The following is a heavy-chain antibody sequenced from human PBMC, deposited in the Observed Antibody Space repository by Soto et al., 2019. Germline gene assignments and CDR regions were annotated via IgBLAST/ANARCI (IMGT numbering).Heavy chain of an antibody. CDR3: AGYYDSGKAAFDI. D-gene: IGHD3-22*01. CDR1: GYTFTSYG. J-gene: IGHJ3*02. Sequence: ASVKVSCKASGYTFTSYGISWVRQAPGQGLEWMGWISAYNGNTNYAQKFQGRVTITADKSTSTAYMELSSLRSEDTAVYYCAGYYDSGKAAFDIWGQGTMVTVSS. CDR2: ISAYNGNT. V-gene: IGHV1-18*04.